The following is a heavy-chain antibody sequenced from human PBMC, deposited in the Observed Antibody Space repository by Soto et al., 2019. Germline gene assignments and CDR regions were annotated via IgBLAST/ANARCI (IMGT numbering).Heavy chain of an antibody. CDR1: GFSLSNASMG. CDR3: ARFSSSWYPNRPDIDY. D-gene: IGHD6-13*01. J-gene: IGHJ4*02. V-gene: IGHV2-26*01. CDR2: IFSNDEK. Sequence: QVTLKESGPVLVKPTETLTLTCTVSGFSLSNASMGVSWIRQPPRKALEWLAHIFSNDEKSYSTSLKSRLTISKDTSKSQVVLTMTNMDPVDTATYYCARFSSSWYPNRPDIDYWGQGTLVTVSS.